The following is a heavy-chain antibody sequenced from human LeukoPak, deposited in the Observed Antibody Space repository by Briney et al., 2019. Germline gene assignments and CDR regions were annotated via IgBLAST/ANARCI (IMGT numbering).Heavy chain of an antibody. Sequence: NPGGSLRLSCAASGFTFSDYYMSWIRQAPGKGLEWVSYISSSGSTIYYADSVKGRFTISRDNAKNSLYLQMNSLRAEDTAVCYCARTDKAYCGGDCYFPDYWGQGTLVTVSS. CDR3: ARTDKAYCGGDCYFPDY. CDR2: ISSSGSTI. J-gene: IGHJ4*02. CDR1: GFTFSDYY. V-gene: IGHV3-11*04. D-gene: IGHD2-21*01.